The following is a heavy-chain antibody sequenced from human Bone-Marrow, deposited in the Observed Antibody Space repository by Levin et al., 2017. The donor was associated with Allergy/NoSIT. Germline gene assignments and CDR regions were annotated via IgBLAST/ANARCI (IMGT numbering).Heavy chain of an antibody. CDR2: INPSGGST. J-gene: IGHJ6*02. CDR3: ARDRDSSSSHYARGYHYYGMDV. V-gene: IGHV1-46*01. CDR1: GYTFSSNY. Sequence: GESLKISCKASGYTFSSNYIHWVRQAPGQGLEWMGIINPSGGSTSYAQKFQGRVTMTRDTSTSTVYMELSRLRSEDTAVYYCARDRDSSSSHYARGYHYYGMDVWGQGTTVTVSS. D-gene: IGHD6-6*01.